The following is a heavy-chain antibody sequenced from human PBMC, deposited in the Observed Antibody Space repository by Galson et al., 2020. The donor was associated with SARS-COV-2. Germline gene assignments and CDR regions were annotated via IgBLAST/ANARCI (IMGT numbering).Heavy chain of an antibody. D-gene: IGHD5-18*01. CDR3: ARARRGYSYGLHY. V-gene: IGHV4-39*01. Sequence: SETLSLTCTVSGGSISSSSYYWGWIRQPPGKGLEWIGSIYYSGSTYYNPSLKSRVTISVDTSKNQFSLKLSSVTAADTAVYYCARARRGYSYGLHYWGQGTLVTVSS. CDR2: IYYSGST. J-gene: IGHJ4*02. CDR1: GGSISSSSYY.